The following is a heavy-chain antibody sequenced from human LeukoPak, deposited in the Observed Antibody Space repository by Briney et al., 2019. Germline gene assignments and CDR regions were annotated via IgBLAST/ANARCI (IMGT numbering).Heavy chain of an antibody. Sequence: GGSLRLSCAASGFTFSSYWMHWVRQAPGKGLVWVSRINSDGSSTSYADSVKGRFTISRDNAKNTLYLQMNSLRAEDTAVYYCALDYYDSSGYYPFDYWSQGTLVTVSS. D-gene: IGHD3-22*01. V-gene: IGHV3-74*01. J-gene: IGHJ4*02. CDR1: GFTFSSYW. CDR2: INSDGSST. CDR3: ALDYYDSSGYYPFDY.